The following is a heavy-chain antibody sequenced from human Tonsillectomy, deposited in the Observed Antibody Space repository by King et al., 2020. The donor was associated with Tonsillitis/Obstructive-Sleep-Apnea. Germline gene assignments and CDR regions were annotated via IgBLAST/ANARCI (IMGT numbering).Heavy chain of an antibody. J-gene: IGHJ3*02. D-gene: IGHD2-21*01. Sequence: VQLVESGGGLVQPGGSLRLSCAASGFTFSRYAMSWVRQAPGKGPEWVAFISYDASNEYYADSVRGRFTISRDNSKNTLYLQMNILRAEDTAVYYCANMVNAIRGDGFDIWGQGTMVTVSS. CDR3: ANMVNAIRGDGFDI. CDR1: GFTFSRYA. V-gene: IGHV3-30*04. CDR2: ISYDASNE.